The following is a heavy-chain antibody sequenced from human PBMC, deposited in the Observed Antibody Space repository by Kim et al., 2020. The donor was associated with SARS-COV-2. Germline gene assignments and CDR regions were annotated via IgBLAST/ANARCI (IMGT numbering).Heavy chain of an antibody. D-gene: IGHD3-22*01. V-gene: IGHV3-23*01. CDR2: ISGSDDIT. CDR3: ARYFGSSGSEFHH. CDR1: GFTFSAYA. J-gene: IGHJ1*01. Sequence: GGSLRLSCAASGFTFSAYAMIWVRQAAGKGLEWVSSISGSDDITYYADSVKGRFIISRDNSNNALHLQMNSLRAEDTAFYYCARYFGSSGSEFHHWGQGTLGTVSS.